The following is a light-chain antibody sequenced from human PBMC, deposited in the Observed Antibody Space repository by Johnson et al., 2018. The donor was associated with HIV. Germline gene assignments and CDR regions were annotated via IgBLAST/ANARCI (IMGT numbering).Light chain of an antibody. Sequence: QSVLTQPPSVSAAPGQKVTISCSGSSSNIGNNYVSWYQQLPGTAPKLLIYENNKRPSGIPDRFSGSKSGTSATLGITCLPPGDEADYYCGTWDSSLSARVFGTGTKVTVL. J-gene: IGLJ1*01. CDR3: GTWDSSLSARV. V-gene: IGLV1-51*01. CDR1: SSNIGNNY. CDR2: ENN.